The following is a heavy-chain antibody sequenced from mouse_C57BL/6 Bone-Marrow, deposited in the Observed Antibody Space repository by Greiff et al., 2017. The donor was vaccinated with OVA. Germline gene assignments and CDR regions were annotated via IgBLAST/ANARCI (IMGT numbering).Heavy chain of an antibody. Sequence: VQRVESGAELARPGASVKMSCKASGYTFTSYTMHWVKQRPGQGLEWIGYINPSSGYTKYNQKFKDKATLTADKSSSTAYMQLSSLTSEDSAVYYCARPLYYGSSPFDYWGQGTTLTVSS. CDR3: ARPLYYGSSPFDY. CDR2: INPSSGYT. D-gene: IGHD1-1*01. J-gene: IGHJ2*01. CDR1: GYTFTSYT. V-gene: IGHV1-4*01.